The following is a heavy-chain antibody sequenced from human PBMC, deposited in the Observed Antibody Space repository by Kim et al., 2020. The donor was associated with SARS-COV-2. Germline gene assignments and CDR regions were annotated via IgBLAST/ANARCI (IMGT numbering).Heavy chain of an antibody. V-gene: IGHV4-39*07. CDR3: ARDKGDTYYDSSGHTDY. CDR1: GGSISSSSYY. J-gene: IGHJ4*02. CDR2: IYYSGST. Sequence: SETLSLTCTVSGGSISSSSYYWGWIRQPPGKGLEWIGSIYYSGSTYYNPSLKSRVTISVDTSKNQFSLKLSSVTAADTAVYYCARDKGDTYYDSSGHTDYWGQGTLVTVSS. D-gene: IGHD3-22*01.